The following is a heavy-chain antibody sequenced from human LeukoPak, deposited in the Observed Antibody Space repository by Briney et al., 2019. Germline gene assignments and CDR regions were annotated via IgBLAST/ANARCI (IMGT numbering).Heavy chain of an antibody. CDR1: GGTFSSYA. Sequence: ASVKVSCKASGGTFSSYAISWVRQAPGQGLEWMGRIIPILGIANYAQKLQGRVTMTTDTSTRTAYMKLRTLRSDDTAVYYCAGDLGIAVATADIWGQGTIDTVSS. V-gene: IGHV1-69*04. CDR2: IIPILGIA. CDR3: AGDLGIAVATADI. J-gene: IGHJ3*02. D-gene: IGHD6-19*01.